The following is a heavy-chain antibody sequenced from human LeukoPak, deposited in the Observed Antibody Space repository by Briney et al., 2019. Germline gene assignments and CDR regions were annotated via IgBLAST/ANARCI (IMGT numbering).Heavy chain of an antibody. CDR2: FVPEDGET. Sequence: ASVKVSCKASGYAFTSYGISWVRQAPGQGLEGRGGFVPEDGETIYAQKFQGRVTMTEDTSTDTAYMELSSLRSEDTAVYYCATDDRKDVWGSYRPFDYWGQGTLVTVSS. D-gene: IGHD3-16*02. CDR3: ATDDRKDVWGSYRPFDY. V-gene: IGHV1-24*01. CDR1: GYAFTSYG. J-gene: IGHJ4*02.